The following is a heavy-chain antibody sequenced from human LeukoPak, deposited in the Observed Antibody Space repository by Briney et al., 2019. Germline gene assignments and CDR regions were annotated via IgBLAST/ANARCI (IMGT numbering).Heavy chain of an antibody. J-gene: IGHJ5*02. CDR1: GYTFTSYY. CDR3: ARAKYSSSSQPGGWFDP. CDR2: INPSGGST. Sequence: GASVKVSCKASGYTFTSYYMHWVRQAPGQGLEWMGIINPSGGSTSYAQKFRGRVTMTRDTSTSTVYMELSSLRSEDTAVYYCARAKYSSSSQPGGWFDPWGQGTLVTVSS. V-gene: IGHV1-46*01. D-gene: IGHD6-6*01.